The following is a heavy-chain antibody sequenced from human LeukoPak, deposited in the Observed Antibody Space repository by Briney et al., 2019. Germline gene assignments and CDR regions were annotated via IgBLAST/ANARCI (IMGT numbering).Heavy chain of an antibody. CDR2: ISSSGSTI. CDR3: ARDREYSSSWYVAFDI. V-gene: IGHV3-48*04. Sequence: RGSLRLSCAASGFTFSSYWMSWVRQAPGKGLEWVSYISSSGSTIYYADSVKGRFTISRDNAKNSLYLQMNSPRAEDTAVYYCARDREYSSSWYVAFDIWGQGTMVTVSS. D-gene: IGHD6-13*01. J-gene: IGHJ3*02. CDR1: GFTFSSYW.